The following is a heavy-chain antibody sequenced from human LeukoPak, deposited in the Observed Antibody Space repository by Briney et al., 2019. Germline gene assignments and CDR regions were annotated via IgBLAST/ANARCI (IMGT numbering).Heavy chain of an antibody. D-gene: IGHD3-10*01. CDR2: ISWNSGSI. J-gene: IGHJ4*02. V-gene: IGHV3-9*01. CDR1: GFTFDDYA. CDR3: AKAGVEDNYYFDY. Sequence: GRSLRLSCAASGFTFDDYAMHWVRQAPGKGLEWVSGISWNSGSIGYADSVKGRFTISRDNAKNSLYLLMNSLRAEDTALYYCAKAGVEDNYYFDYWGQGTLVTVSS.